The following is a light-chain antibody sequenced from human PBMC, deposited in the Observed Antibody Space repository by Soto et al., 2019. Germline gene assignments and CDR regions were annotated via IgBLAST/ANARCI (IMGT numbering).Light chain of an antibody. CDR1: QTVTSNH. CDR3: QQYGISLT. CDR2: GAS. Sequence: EVVLTQSPGTLSLSPGEGATLSCRASQTVTSNHLAWYQQKLGQAPRLLISGASTRATGIPDRFSGSGSGTDFTLTISRLEPEDFAVYYCQQYGISLTFGGGTKVEIK. J-gene: IGKJ4*01. V-gene: IGKV3-20*01.